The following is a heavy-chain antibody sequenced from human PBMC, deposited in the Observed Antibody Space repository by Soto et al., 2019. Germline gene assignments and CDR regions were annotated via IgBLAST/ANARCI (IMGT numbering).Heavy chain of an antibody. Sequence: SVKVSCKASGGGFGNSAINWVGQTPGQGLELLGGFIPVYRTLNYAQKFQGRVTITAEDSPGTAYMTLSSLASDGTAVYYCATGVIWIGYFTVDSCGQGTPVTVSS. CDR2: FIPVYRTL. D-gene: IGHD3-3*01. CDR1: GGGFGNSA. V-gene: IGHV1-69*13. J-gene: IGHJ4*02. CDR3: ATGVIWIGYFTVDS.